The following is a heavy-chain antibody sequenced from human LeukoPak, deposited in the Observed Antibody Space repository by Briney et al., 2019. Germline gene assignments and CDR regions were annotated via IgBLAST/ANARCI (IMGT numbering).Heavy chain of an antibody. D-gene: IGHD3-9*01. CDR3: AREWWGYDVLTGDNWFDP. V-gene: IGHV1-18*01. Sequence: GASVKVSCKASGYTFTSYDINWVRQAPGQGLEWMGWNNTYNGDTNYAQKFQGRVTMTTDTSTSTVYIELRSLTSDDTAAYYCAREWWGYDVLTGDNWFDPWGQGTLVTVSS. CDR1: GYTFTSYD. CDR2: NNTYNGDT. J-gene: IGHJ5*02.